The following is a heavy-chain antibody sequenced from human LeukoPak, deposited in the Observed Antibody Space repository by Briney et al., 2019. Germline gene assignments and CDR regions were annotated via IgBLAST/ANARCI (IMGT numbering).Heavy chain of an antibody. CDR3: ARVSGDYFDY. D-gene: IGHD4-17*01. J-gene: IGHJ4*02. Sequence: PSETLSLTCAVYGGSFSGYYWSWLRQPPGKGLEWIGEINHRGTTNYNPSLKSRVIISVDKSKNQFSLKLSSVTAADTAVYYCARVSGDYFDYWGQGTLVTVSS. V-gene: IGHV4-34*01. CDR1: GGSFSGYY. CDR2: INHRGTT.